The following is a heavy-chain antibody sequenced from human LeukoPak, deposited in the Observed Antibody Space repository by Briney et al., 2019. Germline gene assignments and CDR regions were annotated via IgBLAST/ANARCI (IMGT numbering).Heavy chain of an antibody. CDR3: ARDLHSGYYSIFDY. J-gene: IGHJ4*02. CDR1: GGSISSYY. V-gene: IGHV4-59*01. CDR2: IYYSGST. D-gene: IGHD3-22*01. Sequence: SETLSLTRTVSGGSISSYYWSWIRQPPGKGLEWIGYIYYSGSTNYNPSLKSRVTISVDTSKNQFSLKLSSVTAADTAVYYCARDLHSGYYSIFDYWGQGTLVTVSS.